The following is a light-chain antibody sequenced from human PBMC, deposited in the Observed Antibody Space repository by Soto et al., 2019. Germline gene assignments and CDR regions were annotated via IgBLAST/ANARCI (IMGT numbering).Light chain of an antibody. V-gene: IGKV1-5*03. CDR3: QQYNDYSAWT. J-gene: IGKJ1*01. CDR1: QSINKW. Sequence: DIQMTQSPSTLSASVGDTVTITCRASQSINKWLDWYQQKPGKAPTLLMYEASILQNEVPSRFSVTESGTEFTLTISSLRPDDFETYYCQQYNDYSAWTFGQGTKVDIK. CDR2: EAS.